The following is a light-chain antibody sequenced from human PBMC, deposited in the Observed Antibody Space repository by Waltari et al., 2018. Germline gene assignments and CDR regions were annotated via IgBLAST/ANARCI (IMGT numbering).Light chain of an antibody. Sequence: QSALTQPPSASGSPGQSVTISCTGTSSDVGSHDFFPWSQQFPGKAPKLIIWEVSRRPSGVPDRFSGSKSGNTASLTVSGLQAEDEADYYCSSYGGINNSPYVFGTGTKVTV. CDR3: SSYGGINNSPYV. CDR1: SSDVGSHDF. CDR2: EVS. J-gene: IGLJ1*01. V-gene: IGLV2-8*01.